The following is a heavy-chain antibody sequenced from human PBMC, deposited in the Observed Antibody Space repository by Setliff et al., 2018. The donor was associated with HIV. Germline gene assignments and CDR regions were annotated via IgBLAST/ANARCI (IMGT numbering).Heavy chain of an antibody. CDR2: IYYSGST. D-gene: IGHD3-10*01. Sequence: SETLSLTCTVSGGSISSYYWSWIRQPPGKGLEWIGYIYYSGSTNYNPSLKSRVTISVDTSKNQFSLKLSSVTAADTAVHYCARGVRGVIIDWYYFDYWGQGTLVTVSS. V-gene: IGHV4-59*01. CDR3: ARGVRGVIIDWYYFDY. J-gene: IGHJ4*02. CDR1: GGSISSYY.